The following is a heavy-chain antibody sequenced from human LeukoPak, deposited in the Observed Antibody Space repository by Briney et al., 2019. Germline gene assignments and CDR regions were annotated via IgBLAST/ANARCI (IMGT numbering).Heavy chain of an antibody. Sequence: SETLSLTCTVSGGSISSYYWSWIRQPPGKGLEWIGYIYTSGSTNYNPSLKSRVTISVDTSKNQFSLKLSSVTAADTAVYYCAAHDYDFWSGYSPYYMDVWGKGTTVTVSS. J-gene: IGHJ6*03. V-gene: IGHV4-4*09. CDR2: IYTSGST. CDR3: AAHDYDFWSGYSPYYMDV. D-gene: IGHD3-3*01. CDR1: GGSISSYY.